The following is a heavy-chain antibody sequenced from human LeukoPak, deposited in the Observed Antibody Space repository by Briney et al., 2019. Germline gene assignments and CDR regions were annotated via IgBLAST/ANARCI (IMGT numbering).Heavy chain of an antibody. V-gene: IGHV3-30*18. CDR2: ISYDGSNK. D-gene: IGHD3-10*01. CDR1: GFTFSSYG. CDR3: AKFTYGSGSYYPHYFDY. J-gene: IGHJ4*02. Sequence: LGGSLRLSCAASGFTFSSYGMHWVRQAPGKGLEWVAVISYDGSNKYYADSVKGRFTISRDNSKNTLYLQMNSLRAEDTAVYYCAKFTYGSGSYYPHYFDYWGQGTLVTVSS.